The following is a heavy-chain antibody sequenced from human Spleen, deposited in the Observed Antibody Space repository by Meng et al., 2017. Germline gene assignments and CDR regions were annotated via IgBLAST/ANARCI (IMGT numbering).Heavy chain of an antibody. J-gene: IGHJ4*02. D-gene: IGHD3-22*01. CDR2: IGHSGIT. V-gene: IGHV4-39*01. CDR1: GGSISTSGYY. Sequence: QPQLQESGPGLVNPSEALSPTCIVYGGSISTSGYYWGWIRQPPGKGLEWIGSIGHSGITYYTPSLKSRVTVSIDTSKSQFSLKLTSVTAADTAVYYCARLPWTYYDSSGYLDYWGQGTLVTVSS. CDR3: ARLPWTYYDSSGYLDY.